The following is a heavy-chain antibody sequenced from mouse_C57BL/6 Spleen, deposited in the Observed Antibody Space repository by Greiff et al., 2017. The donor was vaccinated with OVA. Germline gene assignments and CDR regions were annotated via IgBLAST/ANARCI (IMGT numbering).Heavy chain of an antibody. J-gene: IGHJ2*01. Sequence: VQLQESGPGLVAPSQSLSITCTVSGFSLTSYAISWVRQPPGKGLEWLGVIWTGGGTNYNSALKSRLSISQDNSKSQVFLKMNSLQPDDTARYYCARSYDGYPYYFDYWGQGTTLAVSS. CDR2: IWTGGGT. CDR1: GFSLTSYA. D-gene: IGHD2-3*01. CDR3: ARSYDGYPYYFDY. V-gene: IGHV2-9-1*01.